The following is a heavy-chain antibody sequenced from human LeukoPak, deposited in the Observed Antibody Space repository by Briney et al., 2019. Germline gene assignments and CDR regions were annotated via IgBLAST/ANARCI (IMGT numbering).Heavy chain of an antibody. CDR1: GFTFSSYS. CDR2: ISSSSSTI. J-gene: IGHJ4*02. D-gene: IGHD5-18*01. CDR3: ARDLHSYGY. V-gene: IGHV3-48*01. Sequence: AGGSLRLSCAASGFTFSSYSMNWVRRAPGKGLEWVSYISSSSSTIYYADSVKGRFTISRDNAKNSLYLQMNSLRAEDTAVYYCARDLHSYGYWGQGTLVTVSS.